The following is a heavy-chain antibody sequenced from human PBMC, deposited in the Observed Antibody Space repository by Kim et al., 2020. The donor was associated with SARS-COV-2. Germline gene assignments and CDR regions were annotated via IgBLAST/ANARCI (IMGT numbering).Heavy chain of an antibody. CDR2: ISGSGGST. CDR3: AKVLLWFGELLSDWYFDL. CDR1: GFTFSSYA. V-gene: IGHV3-23*01. Sequence: GGSLRLSCAASGFTFSSYAMSWVRQAPGKGLEWVSAISGSGGSTYYADSVKGRFTISRDNSKNTLYLQMNSLRAEDTAVYYCAKVLLWFGELLSDWYFDLWGRGTLVTVSS. J-gene: IGHJ2*01. D-gene: IGHD3-10*01.